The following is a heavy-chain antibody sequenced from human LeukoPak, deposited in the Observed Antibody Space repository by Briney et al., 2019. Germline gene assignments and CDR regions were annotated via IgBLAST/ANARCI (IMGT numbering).Heavy chain of an antibody. J-gene: IGHJ6*03. Sequence: EGSLRLSCAASGFTFSSYWMHWVRQGPGKGLVWVSRINSDGSSTNYADSVKGRFTISRDNAKNTLYLQMKGLRAEDTAVYYCARGRVFGDYHYMDVWGKGTTVTVSS. CDR3: ARGRVFGDYHYMDV. V-gene: IGHV3-74*01. D-gene: IGHD3-3*01. CDR2: INSDGSST. CDR1: GFTFSSYW.